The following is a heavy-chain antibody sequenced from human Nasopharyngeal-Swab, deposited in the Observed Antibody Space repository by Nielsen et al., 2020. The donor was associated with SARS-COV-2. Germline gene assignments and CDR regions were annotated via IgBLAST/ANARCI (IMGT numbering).Heavy chain of an antibody. CDR3: ARPLEIPFSNPIAY. D-gene: IGHD4-11*01. Sequence: GESLKISCELSGYSYPSYWIAWVRQMPGKGLEWMGSIYVGDSDARYSPSFQGRVTISADKSIGAVYLHWGSLKASDTAVYYCARPLEIPFSNPIAYWGQGTLVTVSS. J-gene: IGHJ4*02. CDR2: IYVGDSDA. CDR1: GYSYPSYW. V-gene: IGHV5-51*01.